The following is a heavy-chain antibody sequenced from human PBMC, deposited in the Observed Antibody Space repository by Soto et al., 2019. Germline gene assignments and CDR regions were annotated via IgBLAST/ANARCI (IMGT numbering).Heavy chain of an antibody. CDR3: AKDWLAATHDSWFDP. D-gene: IGHD2-15*01. CDR1: GFTFSSYG. Sequence: GGSLRLSCGASGFTFSSYGMHWVRQAPGKGLEWVAVISYDGSNKYYADSVKGRFTISRDNSKNTLYLQMNSLRAEDTAVYYCAKDWLAATHDSWFDPWGQGTLVTVSS. V-gene: IGHV3-30*18. J-gene: IGHJ5*02. CDR2: ISYDGSNK.